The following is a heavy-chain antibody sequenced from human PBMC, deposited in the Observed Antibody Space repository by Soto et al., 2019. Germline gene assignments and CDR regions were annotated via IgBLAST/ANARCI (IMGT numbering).Heavy chain of an antibody. Sequence: QVQLVQSGAEVKKPGASVKVSCKASGYTFTSYGINWVRQAPGQGLEWMGWISAYNGNTNYAQKLQGRVTMTTDTPTSRAHIKLRSLRSDDTAVYYCARDRNPISARNRDYGMDVWGQGTTVTESS. CDR2: ISAYNGNT. V-gene: IGHV1-18*01. D-gene: IGHD3-10*01. CDR1: GYTFTSYG. CDR3: ARDRNPISARNRDYGMDV. J-gene: IGHJ6*01.